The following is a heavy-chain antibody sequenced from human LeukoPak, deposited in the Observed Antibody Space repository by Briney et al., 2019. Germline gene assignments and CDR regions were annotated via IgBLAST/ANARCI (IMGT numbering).Heavy chain of an antibody. J-gene: IGHJ4*02. V-gene: IGHV4-59*01. CDR2: IYYSGST. Sequence: SETLSLTCTVSGGSISSYYWSWIRQPPGKGLAWIGYIYYSGSTNYNPSLKSRVTISVDTSKNQFSLKLSSVTAADTAVYYCARGPYSSGEDYWGQGTLVTVSS. D-gene: IGHD6-19*01. CDR1: GGSISSYY. CDR3: ARGPYSSGEDY.